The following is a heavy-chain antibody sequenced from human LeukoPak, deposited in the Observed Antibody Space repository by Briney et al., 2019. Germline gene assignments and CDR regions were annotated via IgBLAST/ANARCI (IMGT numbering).Heavy chain of an antibody. CDR2: MNPNSGNT. V-gene: IGHV1-8*01. Sequence: ASVKVSCKASGYTFTSYDINWVRQATGQGLVWMGWMNPNSGNTDHAQKFQGRVTMTMNTSISTAYMELSRLRSEDTAVYYCARGGALGYSSGWYGDAFDIWGQGTMVTVSS. D-gene: IGHD6-19*01. CDR1: GYTFTSYD. CDR3: ARGGALGYSSGWYGDAFDI. J-gene: IGHJ3*02.